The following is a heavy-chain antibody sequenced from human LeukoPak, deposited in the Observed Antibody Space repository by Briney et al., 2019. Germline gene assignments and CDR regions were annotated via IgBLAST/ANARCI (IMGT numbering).Heavy chain of an antibody. D-gene: IGHD3-22*01. CDR1: GGSFSGYY. CDR3: ARATYYYDSSGYYRSYYFDY. V-gene: IGHV4-34*01. CDR2: INHSGST. J-gene: IGHJ4*02. Sequence: SETLSPTCAVYGGSFSGYYWSWIRQPPGKGLEWIGEINHSGSTNYNPSLKSRVTISVDTSKNQFSLKLSSVTAADTAVYYCARATYYYDSSGYYRSYYFDYWGQGTLVTVSS.